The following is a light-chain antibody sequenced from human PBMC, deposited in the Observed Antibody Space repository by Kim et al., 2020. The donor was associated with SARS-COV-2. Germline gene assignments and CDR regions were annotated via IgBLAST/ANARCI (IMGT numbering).Light chain of an antibody. CDR1: SLRSYY. Sequence: SSALPPSPSFSFSLFPTFRLPCPGDSLRSYYASWYQQKPGQAPVLVIYGKNNRPSGSPDRFSGSSSGNTASLTITGAQAEDEADYYCNSRDSSGNHLVFGGGTQLTVL. CDR2: GKN. V-gene: IGLV3-19*01. CDR3: NSRDSSGNHLV. J-gene: IGLJ2*01.